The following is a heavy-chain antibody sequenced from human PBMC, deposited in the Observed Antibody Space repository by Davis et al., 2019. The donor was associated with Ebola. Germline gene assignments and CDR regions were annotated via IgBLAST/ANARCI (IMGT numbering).Heavy chain of an antibody. CDR1: GYSLTGVF. CDR3: ARDATYYDFWSGYYRAYWYFDL. Sequence: AASVKVSCKASGYSLTGVFMHWVRQPHGQSLEWMGTFDPEDGVKTYGQKFQGRVTMTEDTSTDTGYLELTSLTSEDTGVYFCARDATYYDFWSGYYRAYWYFDLWGRGTLVTVSS. J-gene: IGHJ2*01. D-gene: IGHD3-3*01. CDR2: FDPEDGVK. V-gene: IGHV1-24*01.